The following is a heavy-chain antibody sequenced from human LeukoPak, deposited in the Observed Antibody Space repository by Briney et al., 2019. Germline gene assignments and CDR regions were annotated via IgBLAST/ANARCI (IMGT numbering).Heavy chain of an antibody. D-gene: IGHD3-10*01. Sequence: PGGTLRLSCTASGFTFGDYAMSWVRQAPGKGLEWVGRIKSKTDGGTTDYAAPVKGRFTISRDDSKNTLYLQMNSLKTEDTAVYYCTTDYGPHSYWGQGTLVTVSS. CDR1: GFTFGDYA. V-gene: IGHV3-15*01. CDR2: IKSKTDGGTT. J-gene: IGHJ4*02. CDR3: TTDYGPHSY.